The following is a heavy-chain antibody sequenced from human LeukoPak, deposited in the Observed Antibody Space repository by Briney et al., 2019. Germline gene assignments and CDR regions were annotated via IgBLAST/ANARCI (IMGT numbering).Heavy chain of an antibody. V-gene: IGHV3-53*01. CDR3: ARRYYAMDV. CDR1: GFTVSTSY. Sequence: GGSLRLSCAASGFTVSTSYMSWVRQAPGKGLERVSVIYTGRSTYYADSVKGRFTISRDNSKSTLYLQMNSLRAEDTAFYYCARRYYAMDVWGQGTTVTVSS. J-gene: IGHJ6*02. CDR2: IYTGRST.